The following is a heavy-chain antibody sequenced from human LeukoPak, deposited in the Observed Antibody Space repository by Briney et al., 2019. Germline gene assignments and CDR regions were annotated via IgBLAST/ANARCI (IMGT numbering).Heavy chain of an antibody. J-gene: IGHJ4*02. CDR1: CGSIRSSNYY. V-gene: IGHV4-39*07. CDR3: ACGGGGATIYLEH. CDR2: FSNGGGT. D-gene: IGHD5-12*01. Sequence: SETLSLTYTVSCGSIRSSNYYWGWVRQPPGKGPEFIGTFSNGGGTNYSPSLHSRVIIFADTSKNQFYLDLSSVTAADTAMYYCACGGGGATIYLEHWGQGILVTVSS.